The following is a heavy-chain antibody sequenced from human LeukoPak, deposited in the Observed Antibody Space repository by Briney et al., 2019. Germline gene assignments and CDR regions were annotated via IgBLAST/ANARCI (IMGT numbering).Heavy chain of an antibody. Sequence: GGSQRLSCSASGFTFSDYYMSWIRQAPGKGLEWVSYISSSSSYTNYADSVKGRFTISRDNAKNSLYLQMNSLRAEDTAVYYCARTWFGELLQLYYFDYWGQ. J-gene: IGHJ4*02. D-gene: IGHD3-10*01. CDR1: GFTFSDYY. CDR2: ISSSSSYT. V-gene: IGHV3-11*03. CDR3: ARTWFGELLQLYYFDY.